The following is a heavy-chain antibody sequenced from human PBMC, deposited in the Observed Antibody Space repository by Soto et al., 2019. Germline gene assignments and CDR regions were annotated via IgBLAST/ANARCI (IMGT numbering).Heavy chain of an antibody. J-gene: IGHJ6*02. V-gene: IGHV1-69*08. CDR1: GGTFSSST. CDR3: AREGDAGRMDV. CDR2: IIPILGIA. D-gene: IGHD3-10*01. Sequence: QVQLVQSGAEVKKPGSSVKVSCKASGGTFSSSTISCVRQAPGQGLEWMGRIIPILGIANYAQKFQGRVTINADKSTSTAYMELSSLRSEDTAVYYCAREGDAGRMDVWGQGTTVTVSS.